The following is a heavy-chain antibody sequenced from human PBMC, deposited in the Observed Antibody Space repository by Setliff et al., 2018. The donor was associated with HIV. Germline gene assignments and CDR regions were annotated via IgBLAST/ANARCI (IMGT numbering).Heavy chain of an antibody. D-gene: IGHD3-3*01. CDR3: ARHKTNYDFYAFDV. J-gene: IGHJ3*01. CDR1: SGSFSGYY. Sequence: SETLSLTCAVYSGSFSGYYWSWIRQSPGKGLEWIGEIYHGGSTKYNPSFKSRLAMSVDKSRSQFSLKLRSVTAADTAVYYCARHKTNYDFYAFDVWGQGTMVTVSS. V-gene: IGHV4-34*01. CDR2: IYHGGST.